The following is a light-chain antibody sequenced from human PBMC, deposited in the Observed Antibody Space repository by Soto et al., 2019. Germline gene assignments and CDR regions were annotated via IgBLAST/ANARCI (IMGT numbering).Light chain of an antibody. CDR2: KAS. V-gene: IGKV1-5*03. Sequence: DVQMTQSPSTLSASVGDRVTITCRASQSIGDWLSWFQQKPGRAPTLLIYKASSLESGVQSTFSGSASGTEFPTTIRSLQPDDVATYYCQHYYDSPWTFGQGTKVDIK. CDR3: QHYYDSPWT. J-gene: IGKJ1*01. CDR1: QSIGDW.